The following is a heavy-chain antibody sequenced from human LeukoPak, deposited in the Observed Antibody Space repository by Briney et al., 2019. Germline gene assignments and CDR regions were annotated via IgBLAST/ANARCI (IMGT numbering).Heavy chain of an antibody. V-gene: IGHV4-34*01. Sequence: SETLSLTCAVYGGSFSGYYWSWIRQPPGKGLEWIGEINHSGSTNYNPSLKSRVTISVDTSKNQFSLKLSSVTAADTAVYYCARGRNPYYDFWSGYHGHYFDYWGQGTLVTVSS. CDR2: INHSGST. CDR1: GGSFSGYY. D-gene: IGHD3-3*01. CDR3: ARGRNPYYDFWSGYHGHYFDY. J-gene: IGHJ4*02.